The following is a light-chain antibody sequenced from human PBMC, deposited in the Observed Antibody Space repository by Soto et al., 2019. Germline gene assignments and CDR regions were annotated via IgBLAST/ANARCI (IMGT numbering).Light chain of an antibody. CDR1: QSISSW. CDR2: KAS. V-gene: IGKV1-5*03. J-gene: IGKJ3*01. Sequence: DIQMTQSPSTLSESVGDRVTINCRASQSISSWLAWYQRKPGKAPKLLIYKASSLESGVPSRFSGSGSGTEFTLTISSLQPDDFATYYCQQYNSYSFTFGPGTKVDIK. CDR3: QQYNSYSFT.